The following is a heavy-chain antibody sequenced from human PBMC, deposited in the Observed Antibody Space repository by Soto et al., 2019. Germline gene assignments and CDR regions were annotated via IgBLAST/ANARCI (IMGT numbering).Heavy chain of an antibody. J-gene: IGHJ6*02. D-gene: IGHD1-1*01. Sequence: ASVKVSCKASGYTFTSYYIHWVRQAPGQGLEWMGIINPSGDSTTYAQKFQGRVTMTRDTSTSTVYMELSSLRSEDTAVYYCARDVPPYKPGYYYYGMDVWGQGTTVTSP. V-gene: IGHV1-46*01. CDR3: ARDVPPYKPGYYYYGMDV. CDR1: GYTFTSYY. CDR2: INPSGDST.